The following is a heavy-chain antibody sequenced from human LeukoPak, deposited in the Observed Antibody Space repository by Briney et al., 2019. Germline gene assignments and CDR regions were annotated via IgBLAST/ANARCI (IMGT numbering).Heavy chain of an antibody. CDR2: INAGNGNT. D-gene: IGHD2-2*01. V-gene: IGHV1-3*01. CDR1: GYTFTSYA. J-gene: IGHJ6*04. Sequence: ASVKVSCMASGYTFTSYAMHWGRQAPGQRREWMGWINAGNGNTKYSQKFQGRVTITRDTSASTAYMELSSLRSEDTAVYYCARDIVVVPAVQEDGMDVWGKGTTVTVSS. CDR3: ARDIVVVPAVQEDGMDV.